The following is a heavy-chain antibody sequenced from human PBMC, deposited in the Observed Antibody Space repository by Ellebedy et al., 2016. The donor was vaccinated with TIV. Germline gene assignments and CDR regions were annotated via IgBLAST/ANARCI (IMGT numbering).Heavy chain of an antibody. J-gene: IGHJ4*02. CDR2: ISYDGSDK. CDR3: ARDLGQIGNHRY. CDR1: GLSFSSYA. V-gene: IGHV3-30*10. Sequence: GESLKISCVVSGLSFSSYAMHWVRQAPGKGLEWVSFISYDGSDKYYTDSVKGRFTISRDNSKDTLYLQLNSLRPEDTAVYYCARDLGQIGNHRYWGQGTLVIVSS. D-gene: IGHD7-27*01.